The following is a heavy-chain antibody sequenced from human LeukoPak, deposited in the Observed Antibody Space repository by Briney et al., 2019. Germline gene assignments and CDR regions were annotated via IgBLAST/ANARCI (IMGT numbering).Heavy chain of an antibody. CDR1: GFTFSSYA. Sequence: PGRSLRLSCAASGFTFSSYALHWVRQAPGKGLDWVAVISYDGSNKFYADSVKGRFAISRDNSKNTLYLQMNTLRSDDTAAYFCARGEEYCSSSTCYPLDYWGQGTLVTVSS. D-gene: IGHD2-2*01. CDR3: ARGEEYCSSSTCYPLDY. CDR2: ISYDGSNK. V-gene: IGHV3-30*09. J-gene: IGHJ4*02.